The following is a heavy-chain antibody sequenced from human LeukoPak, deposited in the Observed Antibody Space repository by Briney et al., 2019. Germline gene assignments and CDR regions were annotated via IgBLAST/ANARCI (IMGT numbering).Heavy chain of an antibody. V-gene: IGHV3-53*01. D-gene: IGHD2-15*01. J-gene: IGHJ4*02. CDR3: AKTRGGGPVDY. CDR1: GFTFSSYS. CDR2: IYAGGST. Sequence: PGGSLRLSCAASGFTFSSYSMNWVRQAPGKGLEWVSIIYAGGSTYYVDSVKGRFTVSRDSSKNTLYLQMNNLRAEDTAIYYCAKTRGGGPVDYWGQGTLVTASS.